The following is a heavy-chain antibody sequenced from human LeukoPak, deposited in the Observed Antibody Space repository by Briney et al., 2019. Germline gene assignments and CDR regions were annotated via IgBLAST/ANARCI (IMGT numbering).Heavy chain of an antibody. CDR3: ARRRGAYGDYVY. CDR2: INHSGST. V-gene: IGHV4-34*01. CDR1: GESFSGYY. Sequence: SETLSLTCAVYGESFSGYYWGWIRQPPGKGLEWIGEINHSGSTNYSPSLKSRVTISVDTSKNQFSLRLNSVTAADTAVYYCARRRGAYGDYVYWGQGTLVTVSS. J-gene: IGHJ4*02. D-gene: IGHD4-17*01.